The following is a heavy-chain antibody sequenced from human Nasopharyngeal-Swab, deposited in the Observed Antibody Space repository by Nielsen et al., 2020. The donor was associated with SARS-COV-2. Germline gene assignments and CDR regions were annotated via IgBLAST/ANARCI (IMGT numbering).Heavy chain of an antibody. D-gene: IGHD1-7*01. Sequence: ASVKVSCKASGYTFTSYAMHWVRQAPGQRLEWMGWINAGNGNTKYSQKFQGRVTITRDTSASTAYMELSSLRSEDTAVYYCATEYNWNYGPRYFDLWGRGTLVTVSS. CDR2: INAGNGNT. V-gene: IGHV1-3*01. J-gene: IGHJ2*01. CDR3: ATEYNWNYGPRYFDL. CDR1: GYTFTSYA.